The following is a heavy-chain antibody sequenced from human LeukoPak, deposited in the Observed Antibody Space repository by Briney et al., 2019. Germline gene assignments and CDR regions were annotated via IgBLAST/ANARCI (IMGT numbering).Heavy chain of an antibody. D-gene: IGHD7-27*01. V-gene: IGHV1-18*01. Sequence: ASVKVSCKASGYTFTSHGLSWARQAPGQGLEWMGWISIYSGNTNYAQKFQDRISMTTDTSTSTAYMELRSLKSDDTAVYYCARDPGGTWGFNYWGQGALVTVSS. J-gene: IGHJ4*02. CDR3: ARDPGGTWGFNY. CDR2: ISIYSGNT. CDR1: GYTFTSHG.